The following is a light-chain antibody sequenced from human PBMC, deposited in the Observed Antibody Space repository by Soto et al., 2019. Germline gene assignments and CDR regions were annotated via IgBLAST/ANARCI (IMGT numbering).Light chain of an antibody. V-gene: IGKV1D-12*01. CDR2: AAS. CDR1: QGISNW. J-gene: IGKJ3*01. CDR3: QQATRFPFT. Sequence: DLQVTQSPSSVSASVGDRVTLTCRASQGISNWLAWYQQKPGKAPKVLIYAASSLQSGVPSRFSGSGSGTDFTLTIDSLQPEDFATYVCQQATRFPFTFGPGTKVDLK.